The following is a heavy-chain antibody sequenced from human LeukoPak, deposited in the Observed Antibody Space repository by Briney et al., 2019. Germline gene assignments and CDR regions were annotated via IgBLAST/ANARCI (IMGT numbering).Heavy chain of an antibody. CDR2: ISASGDTT. D-gene: IGHD5-18*01. CDR3: AKESLRGHSYGFDN. Sequence: TGGSLRLSCVASGFPFSAYAMSWVRQAPGKGLEWVSAISASGDTTYYADSVRGRFTISRDNSKNTLYLQMNSLRAGDTALYYCAKESLRGHSYGFDNWGQGTLVTVSS. V-gene: IGHV3-23*01. J-gene: IGHJ4*02. CDR1: GFPFSAYA.